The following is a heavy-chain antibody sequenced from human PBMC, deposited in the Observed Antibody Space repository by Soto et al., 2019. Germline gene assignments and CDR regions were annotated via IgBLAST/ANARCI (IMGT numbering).Heavy chain of an antibody. CDR1: GGSVSSNSYY. J-gene: IGHJ5*02. CDR3: ARYYYDSVGIHWVVP. Sequence: SETLSLTCPVSGGSVSSNSYYWSWFRQPPGKGLEWIGYIYYSGNTNYNPSLKSRVTISVDTSKNQFSLRVNSVTAEDTAVYYCARYYYDSVGIHWVVPWGQATLVTVSS. V-gene: IGHV4-61*01. D-gene: IGHD3-22*01. CDR2: IYYSGNT.